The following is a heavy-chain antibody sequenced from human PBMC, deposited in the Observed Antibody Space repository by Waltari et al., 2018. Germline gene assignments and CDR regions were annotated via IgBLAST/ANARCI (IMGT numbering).Heavy chain of an antibody. D-gene: IGHD1-26*01. CDR1: AFAFTGSW. CDR2: MSPEANSI. V-gene: IGHV3-7*01. CDR3: ARDPEWGAIDY. Sequence: EVKVVESGGGLVQPGGSLRLSCAASAFAFTGSWWGGVRQYPGKGLGWGAEMSPEANSIYDVDSMKGRFTISRDNAKNSLYLQMNSLRGEDTAVYYCARDPEWGAIDYWGQGTLVTVSS. J-gene: IGHJ4*02.